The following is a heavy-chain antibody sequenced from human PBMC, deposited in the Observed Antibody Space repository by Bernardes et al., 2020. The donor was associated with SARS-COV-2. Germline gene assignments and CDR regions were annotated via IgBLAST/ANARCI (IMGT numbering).Heavy chain of an antibody. J-gene: IGHJ4*02. V-gene: IGHV3-74*01. CDR2: INHDGMRT. D-gene: IGHD1-20*01. Sequence: VEPLFLSCAASGFTISNYFLHWVRQAPGNGLEWVSRINHDGMRTRYADSVKGRFTISRDNSKNTLYLQMNSLRAEDTAVYYCARDYNWNGGDFDSWGQGTLVTFSS. CDR3: ARDYNWNGGDFDS. CDR1: GFTISNYF.